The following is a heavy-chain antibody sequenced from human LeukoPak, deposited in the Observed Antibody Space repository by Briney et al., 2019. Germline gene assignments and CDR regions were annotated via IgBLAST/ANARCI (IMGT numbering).Heavy chain of an antibody. CDR2: IYYSGST. D-gene: IGHD3-9*01. J-gene: IGHJ3*02. Sequence: KPGGSLRLSCEVSGFTFSSYWMNWVRQPPGKGLEWSGSIYYSGSTYYIPSLKSRVTISVDTSKNQFSLKLSSMTAADTAVYYCARHEGGYDILTGYFTHGFDIWGQGTMVTVSS. V-gene: IGHV4-39*01. CDR3: ARHEGGYDILTGYFTHGFDI. CDR1: GFTFSSYW.